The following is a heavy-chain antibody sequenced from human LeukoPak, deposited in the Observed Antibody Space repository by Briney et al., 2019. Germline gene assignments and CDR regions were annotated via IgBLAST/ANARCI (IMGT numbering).Heavy chain of an antibody. V-gene: IGHV4-39*01. CDR2: IYYSGST. Sequence: SETLSLTCIVSGGSISSISSNNYHWGWIRQPPGKGLEWIGSIYYSGSTYYNPSLKSRLTISVDTSKNQFSLKLSSVTAADTAVYYCARHDRIIASPLVWGQGTLVTVSS. CDR1: GGSISSISSNNYH. J-gene: IGHJ4*02. D-gene: IGHD6-13*01. CDR3: ARHDRIIASPLV.